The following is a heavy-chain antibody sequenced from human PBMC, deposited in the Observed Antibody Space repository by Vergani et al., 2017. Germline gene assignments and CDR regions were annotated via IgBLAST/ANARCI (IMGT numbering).Heavy chain of an antibody. Sequence: QVQLVQSGAEVKKPGASVKVSCKASGYTFTSYAMRWVRQAPGQRLEWMGWINAGNGNTKYSQKFQGRVTITRDTSASTAYMELSSLRSEDTAVYYCARGGFYDYVWGSYRLRGGYYVDYWGQGTLVTVSS. CDR2: INAGNGNT. D-gene: IGHD3-16*02. CDR1: GYTFTSYA. CDR3: ARGGFYDYVWGSYRLRGGYYVDY. J-gene: IGHJ4*02. V-gene: IGHV1-3*01.